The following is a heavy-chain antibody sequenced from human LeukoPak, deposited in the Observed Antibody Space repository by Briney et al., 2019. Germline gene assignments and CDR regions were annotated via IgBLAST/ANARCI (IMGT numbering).Heavy chain of an antibody. V-gene: IGHV4-31*03. CDR3: ARLVEYYYDSSGYYFGYFDY. Sequence: SQTLSLTCTVSGGSISSGGYYWSWIRQHPGKGLEWIGYIYYSGSTYYNPSLKSRVTISVDTSKNQFSLKLSSVTAADTAVYYCARLVEYYYDSSGYYFGYFDYWGQGPLVTVPS. CDR1: GGSISSGGYY. J-gene: IGHJ4*02. D-gene: IGHD3-22*01. CDR2: IYYSGST.